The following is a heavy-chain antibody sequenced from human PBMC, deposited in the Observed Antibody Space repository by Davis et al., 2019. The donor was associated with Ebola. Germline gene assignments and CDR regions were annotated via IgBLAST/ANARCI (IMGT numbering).Heavy chain of an antibody. V-gene: IGHV3-9*01. CDR3: VKAFGSLIPMIFDN. CDR1: GFTLDDYA. Sequence: GGSLRLSCAASGFTLDDYAMHWVRHAPGKALEWVSGISWNSGSIDYADSVKGRFTISRDNAKKSLYLQMNSLRAEDTAIYYCVKAFGSLIPMIFDNWGQGTLVTVSS. J-gene: IGHJ4*02. CDR2: ISWNSGSI. D-gene: IGHD2-15*01.